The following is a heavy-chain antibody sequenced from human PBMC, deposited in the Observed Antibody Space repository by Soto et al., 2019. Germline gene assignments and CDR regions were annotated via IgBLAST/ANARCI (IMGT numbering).Heavy chain of an antibody. CDR2: IYPGDSDT. Sequence: GESLKISCKGSGYSFTSYWIGWVRQMPGKGLEWMGIIYPGDSDTRYSPSFQGQVTISADKSISTAYLQWSSLKASDTAVYYCARTWHHSSGYSDYFDYWGQGTLVTVSS. D-gene: IGHD3-22*01. CDR3: ARTWHHSSGYSDYFDY. CDR1: GYSFTSYW. J-gene: IGHJ4*02. V-gene: IGHV5-51*01.